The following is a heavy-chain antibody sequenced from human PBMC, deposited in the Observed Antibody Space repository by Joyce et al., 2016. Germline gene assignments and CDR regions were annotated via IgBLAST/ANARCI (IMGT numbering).Heavy chain of an antibody. CDR3: AKRYDYVDY. Sequence: DSVKGRFTISRDNSKNTLYLQMNSLRAEDTAVCYCAKRYDYVDYWGQGTLVTVSS. J-gene: IGHJ4*02. V-gene: IGHV3-30*02. D-gene: IGHD3-16*01.